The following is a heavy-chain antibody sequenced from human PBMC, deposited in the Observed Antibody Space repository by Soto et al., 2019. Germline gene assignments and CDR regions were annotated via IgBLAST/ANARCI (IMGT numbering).Heavy chain of an antibody. D-gene: IGHD6-13*01. Sequence: PSETLSLACTVSGGSISSYYWSWIRQPPGKGLEWIGYIYYSGSTNYNPSLKSRVTISVDTSKNQFSLKLSSVTAADTAVYYCARDLIAADSYYYYGMDVWGQGTTVTVSS. CDR1: GGSISSYY. CDR3: ARDLIAADSYYYYGMDV. J-gene: IGHJ6*02. V-gene: IGHV4-59*01. CDR2: IYYSGST.